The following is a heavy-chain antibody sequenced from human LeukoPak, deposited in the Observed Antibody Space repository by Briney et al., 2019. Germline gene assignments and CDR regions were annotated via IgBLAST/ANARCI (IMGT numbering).Heavy chain of an antibody. D-gene: IGHD3-10*01. CDR1: GGSFSGYY. Sequence: PETLSLTXAVYGGSFSGYYWSWIRQTPGKGLEWIGEINHSGSTDYNPSLKSRVTISVDTSKNQFSLKLSSVTAADTAVYYCAFLFRGNSYWGQGTLVTVSS. CDR2: INHSGST. CDR3: AFLFRGNSY. J-gene: IGHJ4*02. V-gene: IGHV4-34*01.